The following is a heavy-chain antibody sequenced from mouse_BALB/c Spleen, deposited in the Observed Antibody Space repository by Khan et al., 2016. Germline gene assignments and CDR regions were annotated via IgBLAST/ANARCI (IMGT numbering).Heavy chain of an antibody. Sequence: EVQLQESGPGLVKPSQSLSLTCTVPGYSITSDYAWNWIRQFPGNKLEWMGYISYSGSTSYNPSPKSRISITRDTSKNQFFLQLNSVTTEDTATYYCARGRGAMDYWGQGAAVTVSS. CDR1: GYSITSDYA. J-gene: IGHJ4*01. CDR3: ARGRGAMDY. V-gene: IGHV3-2*02. CDR2: ISYSGST.